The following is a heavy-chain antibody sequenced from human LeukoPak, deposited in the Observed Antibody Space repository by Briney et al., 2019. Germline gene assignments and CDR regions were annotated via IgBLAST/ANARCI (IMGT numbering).Heavy chain of an antibody. CDR1: GFTFSVST. CDR2: IRSKPNSYAT. CDR3: TRLGYGI. D-gene: IGHD1-1*01. Sequence: GGSLRLSCAASGFTFSVSTIHWVRQASGKGLEWVGRIRSKPNSYATAYAASVKGRFTISRDDSKNTAYLQMNNVKAEDTAVYYCTRLGYGIWGQGTMVTVSS. V-gene: IGHV3-73*01. J-gene: IGHJ3*02.